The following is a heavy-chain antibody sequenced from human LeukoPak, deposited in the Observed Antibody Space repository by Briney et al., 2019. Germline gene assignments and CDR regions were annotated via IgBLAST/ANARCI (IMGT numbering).Heavy chain of an antibody. D-gene: IGHD1-26*01. V-gene: IGHV3-11*04. CDR1: GFSLSDYY. Sequence: GGSLRLSCLASGFSLSDYYMSWIRQAPGKGLEWVSYIGSTIYYADSVKGRVTISRDNAKNSLYLQMNSLRAEDTAVYYCARDRGIVGTTGYYYMDVWGKGTTVTVSS. CDR3: ARDRGIVGTTGYYYMDV. J-gene: IGHJ6*03. CDR2: IGSTI.